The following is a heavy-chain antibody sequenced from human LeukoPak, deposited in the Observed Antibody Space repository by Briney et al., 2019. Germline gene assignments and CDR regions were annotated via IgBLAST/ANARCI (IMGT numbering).Heavy chain of an antibody. V-gene: IGHV3-21*01. D-gene: IGHD6-13*01. CDR3: ARDVSGTVDD. CDR1: GFTFSSYS. J-gene: IGHJ4*02. CDR2: ISSSSSYI. Sequence: PGGSLSLSCAASGFTFSSYSTNWVRQAPGKGLEWVSSISSSSSYIYYADSVKGRFTISRDNAKNSLHLQMNSLRAEDTAVYYCARDVSGTVDDWGQGTLVTVSS.